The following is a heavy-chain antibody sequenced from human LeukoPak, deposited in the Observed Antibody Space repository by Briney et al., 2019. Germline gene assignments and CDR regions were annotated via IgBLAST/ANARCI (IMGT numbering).Heavy chain of an antibody. J-gene: IGHJ3*02. CDR2: ISYDGSNK. CDR1: GFTFSSYA. D-gene: IGHD1-26*01. Sequence: GGSLRLSCAASGFTFSSYAMHWVRQAPGKGLEWVAVISYDGSNKYYADSVKGRFTISRDNSKNTLYLQMNSLRAEDTAVYYCARESGLGLGADAFDIWGQGTMVTVSS. V-gene: IGHV3-30-3*01. CDR3: ARESGLGLGADAFDI.